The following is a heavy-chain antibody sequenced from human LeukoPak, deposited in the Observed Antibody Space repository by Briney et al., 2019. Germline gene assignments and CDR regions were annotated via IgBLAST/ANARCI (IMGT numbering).Heavy chain of an antibody. V-gene: IGHV5-51*01. CDR3: ARVPSIGAADKSIFDY. D-gene: IGHD6-13*01. Sequence: GESLKISCKGSGYQFTNYWIAWGRQMPGTGPEWMGNIYPAYSDTRYSPSFQGQVNISAKKSISTASLQWATLKTSDTARYYRARVPSIGAADKSIFDYWGQATLVTVSS. CDR1: GYQFTNYW. J-gene: IGHJ4*02. CDR2: IYPAYSDT.